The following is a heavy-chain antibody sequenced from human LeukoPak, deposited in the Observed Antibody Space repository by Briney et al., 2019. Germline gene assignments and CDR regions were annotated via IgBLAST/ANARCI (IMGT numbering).Heavy chain of an antibody. CDR2: IRSGGSTI. CDR1: GLTFSSYE. J-gene: IGHJ4*02. CDR3: AVVVAWELRSGYFDY. Sequence: GGSLRLSCAASGLTFSSYEMNWVRQAPGKGLEWVAYIRSGGSTIYYADSVKGRFTISRDNAKNSLYLQMNSLRAEDTAVYYWAVVVAWELRSGYFDYWGQGTLVTVSS. D-gene: IGHD1-26*01. V-gene: IGHV3-48*03.